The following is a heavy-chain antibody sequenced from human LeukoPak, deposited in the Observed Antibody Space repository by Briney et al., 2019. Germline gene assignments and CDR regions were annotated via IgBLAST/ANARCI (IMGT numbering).Heavy chain of an antibody. CDR1: GFTFTSSA. V-gene: IGHV1-58*02. J-gene: IGHJ6*02. CDR3: AGEGDGSNTDYYYGMDV. CDR2: IVVGSGNT. Sequence: GASVKVSCTASGFTFTSSAMQWVRQARGQRLEWIGWIVVGSGNTNYAQKFQERVTITRDMSTSTAYMELSSLRSEDTAVYYCAGEGDGSNTDYYYGMDVWGQGTTVTVSS. D-gene: IGHD5-24*01.